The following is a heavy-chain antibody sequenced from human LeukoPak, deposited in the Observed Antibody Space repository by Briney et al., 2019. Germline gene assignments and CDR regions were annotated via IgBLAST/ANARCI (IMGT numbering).Heavy chain of an antibody. CDR3: ARTKGDSRNWFDP. CDR1: GYSFTGNY. J-gene: IGHJ5*02. D-gene: IGHD6-13*01. Sequence: GASVKVSCKTSGYSFTGNYMHWVRQAPGQGLEWMGWISAYNGNTNYAQKLQGRVTMTTDTSTSTAYMELRSLRSDDTAVYYCARTKGDSRNWFDPWGQGTLVTVSS. CDR2: ISAYNGNT. V-gene: IGHV1-18*04.